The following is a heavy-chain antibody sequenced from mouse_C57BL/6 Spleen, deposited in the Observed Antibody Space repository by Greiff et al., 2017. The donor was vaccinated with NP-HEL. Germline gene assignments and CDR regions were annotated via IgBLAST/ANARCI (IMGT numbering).Heavy chain of an antibody. J-gene: IGHJ3*01. V-gene: IGHV5-9-1*02. D-gene: IGHD3-2*02. CDR3: TRVDSSGYLAY. CDR2: ISSGGDYI. CDR1: GFTFSSYA. Sequence: EVKLVESGEGLVKPGGSLNLSCAASGFTFSSYAMSWVRQTPEKRLEWVAYISSGGDYIYYADTVKGRFTISRDNARNTLYLQMSSLKSEDTAMYYCTRVDSSGYLAYWGQGTLVTVSA.